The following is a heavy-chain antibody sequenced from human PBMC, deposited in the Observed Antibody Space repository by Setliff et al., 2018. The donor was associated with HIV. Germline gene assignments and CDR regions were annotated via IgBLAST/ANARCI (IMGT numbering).Heavy chain of an antibody. D-gene: IGHD3-3*01. J-gene: IGHJ5*02. Sequence: GGSLRLSCAASGFTFNNFWMHWVRQAPGKGLEWVASISPDGSRNHCVGSVKGRFTASRDNAKSSLYLQMNSLRAEDTAVYYCARVLLITNAVYGVVSNQFDPWGQGTLVTAPQ. CDR2: ISPDGSRN. CDR1: GFTFNNFW. V-gene: IGHV3-7*03. CDR3: ARVLLITNAVYGVVSNQFDP.